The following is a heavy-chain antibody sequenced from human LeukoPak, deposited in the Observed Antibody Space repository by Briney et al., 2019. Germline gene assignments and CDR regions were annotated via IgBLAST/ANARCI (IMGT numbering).Heavy chain of an antibody. CDR2: IKQDGSER. Sequence: PGGSLRLSCAASGFTFSTYSMNWVRQAPGKGLEWVANIKQDGSERDYVDSVKGRFTISRDDAKNSLYLQMNSLRAEDTAVYYCARGITMANWGQGTLVTVSS. V-gene: IGHV3-7*04. CDR3: ARGITMAN. CDR1: GFTFSTYS. D-gene: IGHD3-10*01. J-gene: IGHJ4*02.